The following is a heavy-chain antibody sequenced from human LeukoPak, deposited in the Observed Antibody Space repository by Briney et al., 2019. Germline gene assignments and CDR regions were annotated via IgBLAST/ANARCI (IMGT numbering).Heavy chain of an antibody. CDR2: ISWNADST. CDR1: GFTFGDYG. CDR3: AKDPHCGGDYYHLGGDAFDI. D-gene: IGHD2-21*02. J-gene: IGHJ3*02. Sequence: GGSLRLSCVASGFTFGDYGMSWIRQAPGKGLEWVSGISWNADSTGHADSVKGRFTISRDNAKNTLYLQMNSLRAEDTAVYYCAKDPHCGGDYYHLGGDAFDIWGQGTMVTVSS. V-gene: IGHV3-20*04.